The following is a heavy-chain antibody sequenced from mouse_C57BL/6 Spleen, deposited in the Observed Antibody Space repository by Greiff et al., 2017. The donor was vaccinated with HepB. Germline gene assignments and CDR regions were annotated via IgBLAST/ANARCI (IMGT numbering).Heavy chain of an antibody. V-gene: IGHV5-6*01. D-gene: IGHD1-1*01. Sequence: EVQLVESGGDLVKPGGSLKLSCAASGFTFSSYGMSWVRQTPDKRLEWVATISSGGSYTYYPDSVKGRFTISRDNAKNTLYLQMSSLKSEDTAMYYCARHYGSSLFDYWGQGTTLTVSS. CDR1: GFTFSSYG. CDR3: ARHYGSSLFDY. CDR2: ISSGGSYT. J-gene: IGHJ2*01.